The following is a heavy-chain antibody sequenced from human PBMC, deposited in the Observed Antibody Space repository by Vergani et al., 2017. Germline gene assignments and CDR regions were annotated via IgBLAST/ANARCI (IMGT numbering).Heavy chain of an antibody. D-gene: IGHD6-13*01. V-gene: IGHV4-59*01. CDR3: ARERVSDSSSWIDY. CDR1: GGSISSYY. J-gene: IGHJ4*02. CDR2: IYYSGST. Sequence: QVQLQESGPGLVKPSETLSLTCTVSGGSISSYYWSWIRQPPGKGLEWIGYIYYSGSTNYNPSLKSRVTISVDTSKNQFSLELSSVTAADTAVYYCARERVSDSSSWIDYWGQGTLVTVSS.